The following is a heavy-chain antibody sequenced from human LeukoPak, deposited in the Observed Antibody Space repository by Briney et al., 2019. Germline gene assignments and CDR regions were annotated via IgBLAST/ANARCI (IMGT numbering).Heavy chain of an antibody. CDR3: ARDLVRGVPYAFDI. CDR2: IYYSGST. Sequence: SETLSLTCTVSGGSISSYYWSWIRQPPGKGLEWIGYIYYSGSTNYNPSLKSRVTISVDTSKNQFSLKLSSVTAADTAVYYCARDLVRGVPYAFDIWGQGTMVTVSS. D-gene: IGHD3-10*01. V-gene: IGHV4-59*08. J-gene: IGHJ3*02. CDR1: GGSISSYY.